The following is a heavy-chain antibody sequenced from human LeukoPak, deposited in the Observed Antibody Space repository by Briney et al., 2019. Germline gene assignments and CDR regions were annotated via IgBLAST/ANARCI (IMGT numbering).Heavy chain of an antibody. J-gene: IGHJ4*02. CDR1: GFTFSSCA. V-gene: IGHV3-23*01. CDR2: ISGNGATT. D-gene: IGHD1-26*01. Sequence: PGGSVRLSCAASGFTFSSCAMTWVRQAPGKGLEWVSSISGNGATTYSADSVKGRFTISRDNSNNTVYLQMNSLRAEDTAVYYCAKDQSRVGASDPFDYWGQGMQVAVSS. CDR3: AKDQSRVGASDPFDY.